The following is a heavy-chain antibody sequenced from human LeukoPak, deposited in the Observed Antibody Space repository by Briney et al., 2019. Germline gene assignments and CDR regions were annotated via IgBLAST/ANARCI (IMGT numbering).Heavy chain of an antibody. Sequence: GGSLRLSCAASGFTFSSYSMNWVRQAPGKGLEWVSSISSSSSYIYYADSVMGRFTISRDNAKNSLYLQMNSLRAEDTAVYYCARDMGRYDFWSGYPYYFDYWGQGTLVTVSS. D-gene: IGHD3-3*01. CDR3: ARDMGRYDFWSGYPYYFDY. CDR1: GFTFSSYS. CDR2: ISSSSSYI. V-gene: IGHV3-21*01. J-gene: IGHJ4*02.